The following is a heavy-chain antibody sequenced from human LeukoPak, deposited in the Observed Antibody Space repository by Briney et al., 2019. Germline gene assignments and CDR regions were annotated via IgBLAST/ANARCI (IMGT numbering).Heavy chain of an antibody. CDR1: GFTFSNYA. D-gene: IGHD3-9*01. Sequence: GGSLRLSCAASGFTFSNYAVTWVRQAPGKGLEWVSAISASGGGTYYADSVKGRFTISRGNSKNTLYLQMNSLRAEDTAIYYCAKDRTTQDFDWYPYYFDSWGQGTLVTVSS. CDR3: AKDRTTQDFDWYPYYFDS. J-gene: IGHJ4*02. V-gene: IGHV3-23*01. CDR2: ISASGGGT.